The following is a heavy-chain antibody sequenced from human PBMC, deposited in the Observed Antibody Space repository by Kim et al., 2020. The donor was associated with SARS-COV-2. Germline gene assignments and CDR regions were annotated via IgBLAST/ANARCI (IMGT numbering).Heavy chain of an antibody. CDR2: IIPIFGTA. D-gene: IGHD1-1*01. J-gene: IGHJ6*02. CDR1: GGTFSSYA. V-gene: IGHV1-69*13. CDR3: ARGDSGTGTTHYYYYGMDV. Sequence: ASVKVSCKASGGTFSSYAISWVRQAPGQGLEWMGGIIPIFGTANYAQKFQGRVTITADESTSKAYMELSSLRSEDTAVYYCARGDSGTGTTHYYYYGMDVWGQGNTVTVSS.